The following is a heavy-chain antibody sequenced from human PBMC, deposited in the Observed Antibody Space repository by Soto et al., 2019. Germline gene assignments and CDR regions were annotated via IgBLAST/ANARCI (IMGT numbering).Heavy chain of an antibody. V-gene: IGHV4-39*01. CDR3: AESVLGARHGLYFDY. Sequence: ETLSLTCTVSGGSISSSSYYWGWIRQPPGKGLEWIGSIYYSGSTYYNPSLKSRVTISVDTSKNQFSLKLSSVTAADTAVYYCAESVLGARHGLYFDYWGQGTLVTVSS. CDR1: GGSISSSSYY. J-gene: IGHJ4*02. D-gene: IGHD6-6*01. CDR2: IYYSGST.